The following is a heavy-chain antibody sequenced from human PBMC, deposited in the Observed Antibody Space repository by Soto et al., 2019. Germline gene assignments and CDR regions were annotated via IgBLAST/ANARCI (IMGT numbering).Heavy chain of an antibody. Sequence: SETLSLTCTVSGGSISSGDYYWSWIRQPPGKGLEWIGYIYYSGSTYYNPSLKSRVTISVDTSKNQFSLKLSSVTAADTAVYYCAREPPKDAFDIWGQGTMVTVAS. CDR2: IYYSGST. J-gene: IGHJ3*02. CDR1: GGSISSGDYY. V-gene: IGHV4-30-4*01. CDR3: AREPPKDAFDI.